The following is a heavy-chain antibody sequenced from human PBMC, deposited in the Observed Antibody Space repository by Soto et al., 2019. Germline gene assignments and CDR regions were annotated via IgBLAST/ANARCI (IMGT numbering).Heavy chain of an antibody. V-gene: IGHV1-69*02. CDR2: TIPILGST. J-gene: IGHJ4*02. D-gene: IGHD5-18*01. CDR1: GGTFSSYT. Sequence: SVKVSCKSSGGTFSSYTISWVRQAPGQGLEWMGRTIPILGSTYYADSVKGRFTISRDNSKNTLYLQMNSLRAEDTAVYYCARSGYSYGPFDYWGQGTLVTVSS. CDR3: ARSGYSYGPFDY.